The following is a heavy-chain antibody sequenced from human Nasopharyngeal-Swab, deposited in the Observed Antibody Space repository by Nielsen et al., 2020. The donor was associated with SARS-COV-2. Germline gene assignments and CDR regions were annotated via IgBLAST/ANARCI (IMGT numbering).Heavy chain of an antibody. CDR3: ARVCYGGRHFYYMDV. Sequence: SETLSLTCTVSGGSISSGPYYWNWIRQPPGKGLEWIGYIYYSGRTNYNPSPKSRVTTSLDMSTSQLSLKLSSVTAADTAVYYCARVCYGGRHFYYMDVWGKGTTVTVSS. J-gene: IGHJ6*03. V-gene: IGHV4-61*01. CDR1: GGSISSGPYY. D-gene: IGHD4-23*01. CDR2: IYYSGRT.